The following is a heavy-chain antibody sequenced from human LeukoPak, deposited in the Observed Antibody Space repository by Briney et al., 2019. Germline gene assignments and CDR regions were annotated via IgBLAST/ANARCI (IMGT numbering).Heavy chain of an antibody. J-gene: IGHJ4*02. CDR1: GGSFSGYY. CDR3: ARAYYDFWSGYYPLDY. Sequence: SETLSLTCAVYGGSFSGYYWSWIRQPPGKGLEWIGEINHSGSTNYNPSLKSRVTISVDTSKSQFSLKLSSVTAADTAVYYCARAYYDFWSGYYPLDYWGQGTLVTVSS. V-gene: IGHV4-34*01. CDR2: INHSGST. D-gene: IGHD3-3*01.